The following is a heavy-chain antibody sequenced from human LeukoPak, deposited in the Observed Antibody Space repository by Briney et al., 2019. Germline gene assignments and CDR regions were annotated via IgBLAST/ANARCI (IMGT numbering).Heavy chain of an antibody. CDR2: IWYDGSNK. V-gene: IGHV3-33*01. CDR1: GFTFSSYG. Sequence: GGSLRLSCAASGFTFSSYGMHWVRQAPGKGLEWVAVIWYDGSNKYYADSVKGRFTISRDNSKNTLYLQMNSLRAEDTAVYYCARGYCSGGSCLEIFDYWGQGTLVTVSS. J-gene: IGHJ4*02. CDR3: ARGYCSGGSCLEIFDY. D-gene: IGHD2-15*01.